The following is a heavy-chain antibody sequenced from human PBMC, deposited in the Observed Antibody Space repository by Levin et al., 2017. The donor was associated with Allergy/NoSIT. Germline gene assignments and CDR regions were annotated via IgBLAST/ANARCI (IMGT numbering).Heavy chain of an antibody. D-gene: IGHD3-22*01. J-gene: IGHJ4*02. CDR3: ARDPFYFRSAVVKSGGYCDY. CDR1: GFTFSSYA. V-gene: IGHV3-30*04. Sequence: GGSLRLSCVVSGFTFSSYALHWVRQSPGKGLEWMAVLSYDGINKYYADSAKGRFTISRDNSKNTLYLQMNSLRPEDTAVYYCARDPFYFRSAVVKSGGYCDYWGQGTLVTVSS. CDR2: LSYDGINK.